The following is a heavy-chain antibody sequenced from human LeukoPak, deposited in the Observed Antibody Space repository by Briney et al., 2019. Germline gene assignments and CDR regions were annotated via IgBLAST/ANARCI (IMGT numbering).Heavy chain of an antibody. Sequence: SGGSLRLSCAASGFTFRSYGINWVRQAPGKGLEWVSVISGSGDSTYYADSVKGRFTISRDNSKNTLYLQMNSLRAEDTAVYYCAKGGDCSGGTCYGNHGMDVWGQGTTVTVSS. CDR2: ISGSGDST. CDR1: GFTFRSYG. CDR3: AKGGDCSGGTCYGNHGMDV. V-gene: IGHV3-23*01. J-gene: IGHJ6*02. D-gene: IGHD2-15*01.